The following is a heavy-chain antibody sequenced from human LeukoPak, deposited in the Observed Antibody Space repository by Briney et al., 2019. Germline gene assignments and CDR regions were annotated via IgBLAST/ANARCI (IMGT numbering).Heavy chain of an antibody. J-gene: IGHJ4*02. Sequence: PSETLSLTCAVSSVSISSSTWWSWVRQPPGKGLEWIGEINHSGSTHYTPSLKSRVTISVDTSDNKFSLKMISVTAADAAVYYCALGHNDIWELWGRGTLVTVSS. CDR1: SVSISSSTW. CDR2: INHSGST. V-gene: IGHV4-4*02. D-gene: IGHD5-24*01. CDR3: ALGHNDIWEL.